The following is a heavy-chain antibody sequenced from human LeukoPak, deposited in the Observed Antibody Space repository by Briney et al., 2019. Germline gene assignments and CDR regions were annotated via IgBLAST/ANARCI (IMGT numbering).Heavy chain of an antibody. CDR1: GGSISSGGYY. J-gene: IGHJ4*02. CDR3: AREGPGRGVIGNIDY. CDR2: IYYSGST. Sequence: PSETLSLTCTVSGGSISSGGYYWSWIRQHPGKGLEWIGYIYYSGSTYYNPSLKSRVTIPVDTSKNQFSLKLTSVTAADTAVYYCAREGPGRGVIGNIDYWGQGTLVTVSS. V-gene: IGHV4-31*03. D-gene: IGHD3-10*01.